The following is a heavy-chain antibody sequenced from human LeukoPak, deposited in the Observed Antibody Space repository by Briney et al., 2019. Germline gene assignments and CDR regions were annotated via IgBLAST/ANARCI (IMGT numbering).Heavy chain of an antibody. CDR1: GXX. V-gene: IGHV4-31*02. D-gene: IGHD1-26*01. CDR2: IYYSGST. J-gene: IGHJ4*02. Sequence: GXXWSWIRQHPGKGLEWIGYIYYSGSTYYNPSLKSRVTISVDTSKYQFSLKLSSVTAADTAVYYCARDMGVGATRYFDYWGQGTLVTVSS. CDR3: ARDMGVGATRYFDY.